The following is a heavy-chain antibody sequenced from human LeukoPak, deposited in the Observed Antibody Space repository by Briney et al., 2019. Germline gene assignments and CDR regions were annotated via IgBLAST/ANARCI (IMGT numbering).Heavy chain of an antibody. CDR3: ARGHYYGSGPYVF. Sequence: GRSLRLSCAASGFTFSSYAMHWVRQAPGKGLEWVAVISYDGSNKYYADSVKGRFTISRDNAENSLYLQMNSLRAEDTAVYYCARGHYYGSGPYVFWGQGTLVTVSS. J-gene: IGHJ4*02. CDR2: ISYDGSNK. V-gene: IGHV3-30-3*01. D-gene: IGHD3-10*01. CDR1: GFTFSSYA.